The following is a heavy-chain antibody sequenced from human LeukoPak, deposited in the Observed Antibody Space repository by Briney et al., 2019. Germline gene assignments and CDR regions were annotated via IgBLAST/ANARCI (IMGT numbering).Heavy chain of an antibody. D-gene: IGHD6-25*01. V-gene: IGHV3-21*04. CDR3: AKARQYSSEPYFDY. CDR2: ISSSSSYI. CDR1: GFTFSRYS. J-gene: IGHJ4*02. Sequence: PGGSLRLSCAASGFTFSRYSMNWVRQAPEKGLEWVSSISSSSSYIYYADSVKGRFTISRDNAKNSLYLQMNSLRAEDTAVYYCAKARQYSSEPYFDYWGQGTLVTVSS.